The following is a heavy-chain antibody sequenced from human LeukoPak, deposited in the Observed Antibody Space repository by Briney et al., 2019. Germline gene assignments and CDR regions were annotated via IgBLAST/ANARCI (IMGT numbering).Heavy chain of an antibody. CDR1: GGSFSGYY. CDR2: INHSGST. CDR3: ARDGLRYFDWSRRNNWFGP. J-gene: IGHJ5*02. D-gene: IGHD3-9*01. V-gene: IGHV4-34*01. Sequence: SETLSLTCAVYGGSFSGYYWSWIRQPPGKGLEWIGEINHSGSTNYNPSLKSRVTISVDTSKNQFSLKLSSVTAADTVVYYCARDGLRYFDWSRRNNWFGPWGQGTLVTVSS.